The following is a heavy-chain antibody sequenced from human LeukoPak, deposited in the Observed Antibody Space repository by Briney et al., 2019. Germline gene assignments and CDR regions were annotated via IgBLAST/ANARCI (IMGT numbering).Heavy chain of an antibody. CDR1: GGSISSYY. D-gene: IGHD6-19*01. CDR3: ARDLYSSGWGYFDY. V-gene: IGHV4-59*12. J-gene: IGHJ4*02. CDR2: IYYSGST. Sequence: PSQTLSLTCTVSGGSISSYYWSWIRQPPGKGLEWIGYIYYSGSTNYNPSLKSRVTISVDTSKNQFSLKPSSVTAADTAVYYCARDLYSSGWGYFDYWGQGTLVTVSS.